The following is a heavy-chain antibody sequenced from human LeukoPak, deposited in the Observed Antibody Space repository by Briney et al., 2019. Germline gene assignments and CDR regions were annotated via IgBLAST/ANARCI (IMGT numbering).Heavy chain of an antibody. CDR1: GYTFTGYY. D-gene: IGHD4-17*01. CDR2: INPNSGGT. CDR3: ATVTTDYWYFDL. V-gene: IGHV1-2*06. J-gene: IGHJ2*01. Sequence: GASVKVSCKASGYTFTGYYMHWVRQAPGQGLEWMGRINPNSGGTNYAQKFQGRVTTTRDTSISTAYMELSRLRSDDTAVYYCATVTTDYWYFDLWGRGTLVTVSS.